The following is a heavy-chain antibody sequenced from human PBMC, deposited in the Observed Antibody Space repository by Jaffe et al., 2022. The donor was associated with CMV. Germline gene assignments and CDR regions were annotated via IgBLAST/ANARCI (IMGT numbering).Heavy chain of an antibody. CDR2: ISSSGSTI. Sequence: EVQLVESGGGLVQPGGSLRLSCAASGFTFSSYEMNWVRQAPGKGLEWVSYISSSGSTIYYADSVKGRFTISRDNAKNSLYLQMNSLRAEDTAVYYCARGGYYDSSGYSAIWGQGTMVTVSS. CDR1: GFTFSSYE. CDR3: ARGGYYDSSGYSAI. D-gene: IGHD3-22*01. V-gene: IGHV3-48*03. J-gene: IGHJ3*02.